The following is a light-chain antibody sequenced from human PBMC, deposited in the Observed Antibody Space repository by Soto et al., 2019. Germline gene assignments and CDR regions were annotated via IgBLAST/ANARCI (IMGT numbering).Light chain of an antibody. CDR1: QSISNS. Sequence: DIHMTQSPSSLSASPGDRVTITCRASQSISNSLNWCQQKPGRAPKLLIYAASSLQSGVPSRFSGSGSGTDFILTISSLQPEDFATYYCQQSYSTPRDFGQGTRLEIK. CDR2: AAS. CDR3: QQSYSTPRD. J-gene: IGKJ5*01. V-gene: IGKV1-39*01.